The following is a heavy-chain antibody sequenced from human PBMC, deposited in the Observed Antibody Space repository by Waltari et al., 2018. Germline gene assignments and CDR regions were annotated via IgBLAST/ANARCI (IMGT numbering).Heavy chain of an antibody. Sequence: EVQLLESGGGLVQPGGSLRLSCVASEFTFSTYAMSWVRQAPGRGLEWVSTVEGSGRMTYYAESGKGRLTISRDKSKNTLYLQMNDLRAEDAASYYCARDRSTSSPCDYWGQGTLVTVSS. V-gene: IGHV3-23*01. CDR2: VEGSGRMT. CDR3: ARDRSTSSPCDY. CDR1: EFTFSTYA. D-gene: IGHD2-2*01. J-gene: IGHJ4*02.